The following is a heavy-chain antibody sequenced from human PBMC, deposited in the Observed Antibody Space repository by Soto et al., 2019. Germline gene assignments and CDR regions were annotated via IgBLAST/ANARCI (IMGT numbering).Heavy chain of an antibody. CDR2: INPTGGNT. CDR1: GYTFTNYY. V-gene: IGHV1-46*01. CDR3: DRRGYQYMDV. Sequence: ASVKVSCKASGYTFTNYYIHWVRQAPGQGLEWMGIINPTGGNTGYAQKFQGRVTMTRNTSISTAYMELSSLRSDDTAVYYCDRRGYQYMDVWGEGTTVTVSS. J-gene: IGHJ6*04. D-gene: IGHD2-15*01.